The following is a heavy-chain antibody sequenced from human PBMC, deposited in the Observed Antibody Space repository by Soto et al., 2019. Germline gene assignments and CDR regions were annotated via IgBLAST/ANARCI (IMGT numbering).Heavy chain of an antibody. CDR2: ISGSGGTT. J-gene: IGHJ4*02. D-gene: IGHD6-6*01. V-gene: IGHV3-23*01. CDR1: GFIFSNYA. Sequence: EVQVLESGGGLVQPGGSLRLSCSASGFIFSNYAMTWVRQAPGKGLEWVSSISGSGGTTYYTDSVKGRFAISRDNSKNTLYLQMNSLRDEDMSIYYCAKDRLEHSRSWYFDYWGQGTLVTVSS. CDR3: AKDRLEHSRSWYFDY.